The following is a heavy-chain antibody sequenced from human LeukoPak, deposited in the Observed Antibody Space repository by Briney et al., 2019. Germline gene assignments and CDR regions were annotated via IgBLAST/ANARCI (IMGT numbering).Heavy chain of an antibody. Sequence: GGSLRLSCAASGFTFSSYWMNWVRQAPGKGLEWVSVIYSGGSTYYADSVKGRFTISRDNSKNTLYLQINSLRAEDTAVYYCARDRGAGLDYWGQGTLVTVSS. CDR2: IYSGGST. J-gene: IGHJ4*02. D-gene: IGHD4-17*01. CDR1: GFTFSSYW. CDR3: ARDRGAGLDY. V-gene: IGHV3-66*01.